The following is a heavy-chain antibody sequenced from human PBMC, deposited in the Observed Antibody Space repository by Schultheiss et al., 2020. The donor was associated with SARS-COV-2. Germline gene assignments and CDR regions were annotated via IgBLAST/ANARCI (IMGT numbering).Heavy chain of an antibody. CDR1: GGSISSGGYY. CDR3: ATRMIVVSNFDY. V-gene: IGHV4-31*03. CDR2: IYYSGST. J-gene: IGHJ4*02. D-gene: IGHD3-22*01. Sequence: SETLSLTCTVSGGSISSGGYYWSWIRQHPGKGLEWIGYIYYSGSTYYNPSLKSRVTISVDTSKNQFSLKLSSVTAADTAVYYCATRMIVVSNFDYWGQGTLVTVSS.